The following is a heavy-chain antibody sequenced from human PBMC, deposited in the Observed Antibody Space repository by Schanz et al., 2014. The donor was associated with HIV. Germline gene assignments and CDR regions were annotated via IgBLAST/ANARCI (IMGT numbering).Heavy chain of an antibody. V-gene: IGHV3-33*08. J-gene: IGHJ6*02. CDR3: ARDRFASGYSNSYYGMDV. D-gene: IGHD5-12*01. Sequence: VQLLESGGGLVQPGGSLRLSCAASGFTFSSYAMSWVRQAPGKGLEWVAVTWYDGSNKAYVDSVKGRFTISRDNSNNTLYLQIPGLDVAAAAVYFCARDRFASGYSNSYYGMDVWGQGTTVTVSS. CDR2: TWYDGSNK. CDR1: GFTFSSYA.